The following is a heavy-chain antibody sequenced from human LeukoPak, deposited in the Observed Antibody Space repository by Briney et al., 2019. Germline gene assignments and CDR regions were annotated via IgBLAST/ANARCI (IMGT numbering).Heavy chain of an antibody. Sequence: SETLSLTCAASGVSINSHYWGWVRQPPGKGLQWIGDIYYTGKNNYNPSLKSRVTISLDTSKDHLSLNLTSVLAADTAIYYCVRRDRGWNYFDNWGQGILVTVSS. V-gene: IGHV4-59*08. CDR3: VRRDRGWNYFDN. J-gene: IGHJ4*02. CDR1: GVSINSHY. CDR2: IYYTGKN. D-gene: IGHD6-19*01.